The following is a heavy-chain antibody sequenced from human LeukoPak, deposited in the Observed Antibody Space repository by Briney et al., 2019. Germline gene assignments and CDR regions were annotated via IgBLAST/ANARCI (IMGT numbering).Heavy chain of an antibody. Sequence: ASVKVSCKASGYTFTGYYMHWVRQAPGQGLEWMGWINPNSGGTNYAQKFQGRVTMTRDTSISTAYMELSRLRSDDTAVYYCAGGVQYSSGHNDYWGQGTLVTVSS. D-gene: IGHD6-19*01. CDR3: AGGVQYSSGHNDY. V-gene: IGHV1-2*02. J-gene: IGHJ4*02. CDR2: INPNSGGT. CDR1: GYTFTGYY.